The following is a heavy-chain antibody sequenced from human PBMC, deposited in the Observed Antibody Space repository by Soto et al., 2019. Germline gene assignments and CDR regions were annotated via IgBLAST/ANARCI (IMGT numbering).Heavy chain of an antibody. Sequence: QLQLQESGSGLVKPSQTLSLTCAVSGGSISSGGYSWSWIRQPPGKGLEWIGYIYHSGSTYYNPSHKSRVTISVDRTKNLLSLKLSSVTAADTAGYYCAGGIAARPLGYWGQGTLVTVSS. V-gene: IGHV4-30-2*01. J-gene: IGHJ4*02. D-gene: IGHD6-25*01. CDR2: IYHSGST. CDR1: GGSISSGGYS. CDR3: AGGIAARPLGY.